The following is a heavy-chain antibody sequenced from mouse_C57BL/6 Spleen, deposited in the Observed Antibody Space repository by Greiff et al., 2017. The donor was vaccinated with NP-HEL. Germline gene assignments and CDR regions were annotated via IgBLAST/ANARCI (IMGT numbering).Heavy chain of an antibody. V-gene: IGHV1-80*01. J-gene: IGHJ1*03. CDR3: ARSLPGDYFDV. Sequence: QVQLQQSGAELVKPGASVKISCKASGYSFSSYWMNWVKQRPGKGLEWIGQIYPGDGDTNYNGKFKGKATLTADKSSSTAYMQLSSLTSEDSAVYFCARSLPGDYFDVWGTGTTVTVSS. CDR1: GYSFSSYW. CDR2: IYPGDGDT. D-gene: IGHD3-3*01.